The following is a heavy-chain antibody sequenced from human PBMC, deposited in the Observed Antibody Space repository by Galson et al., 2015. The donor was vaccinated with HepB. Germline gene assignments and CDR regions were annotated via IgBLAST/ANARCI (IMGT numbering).Heavy chain of an antibody. D-gene: IGHD6-13*01. Sequence: SLRLSCAASGFTFSSYEMNWVRQAPGKGLEWVSYISSSGSTIYYADSVKGRFTISRDNAKNSLYLQMNSLRAEDTAVYYCARYSIPYYYYYGMDVWGQGTTVTVSS. CDR3: ARYSIPYYYYYGMDV. CDR2: ISSSGSTI. CDR1: GFTFSSYE. V-gene: IGHV3-48*03. J-gene: IGHJ6*02.